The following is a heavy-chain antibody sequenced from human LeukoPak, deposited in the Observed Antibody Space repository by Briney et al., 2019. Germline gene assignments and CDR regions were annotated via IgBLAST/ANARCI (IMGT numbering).Heavy chain of an antibody. J-gene: IGHJ4*02. CDR3: ARGGVAATYYFDF. D-gene: IGHD3-10*01. CDR2: IYYSGST. V-gene: IGHV4-59*11. Sequence: PSETLSLTCTVSGGSISPLYWGWIRQAPGKGLEFIGYIYYSGSTNFNPSLKSRVTLSVDTSKSQISLKLTSVTAADTAVYYCARGGVAATYYFDFWGQGTLVTVSS. CDR1: GGSISPLY.